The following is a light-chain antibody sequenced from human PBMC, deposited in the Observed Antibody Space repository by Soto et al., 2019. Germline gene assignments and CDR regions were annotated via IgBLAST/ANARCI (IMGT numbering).Light chain of an antibody. Sequence: EIVMTQSPATLSVSPGETATLSCRASQSVSRYLAWYQHIPGQAPRHLVYDASTRATGIPARFSGSGSGTEFTLTISGLQSEDFAVYSCQQCSDWPLFTFGQGTRLEIK. CDR2: DAS. CDR3: QQCSDWPLFT. J-gene: IGKJ5*01. CDR1: QSVSRY. V-gene: IGKV3-15*01.